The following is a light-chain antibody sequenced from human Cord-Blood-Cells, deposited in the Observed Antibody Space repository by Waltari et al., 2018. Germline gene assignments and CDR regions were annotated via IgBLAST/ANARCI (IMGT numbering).Light chain of an antibody. CDR2: EDS. CDR3: YSTDSSGNHRV. J-gene: IGLJ2*01. V-gene: IGLV3-10*01. Sequence: SYELTQPPSVTVSPGQTARITCSGDALPKKYAFSSQQKSGQAPVLVIYEDSKLPSGIPERFSGSSSGTMATLTISGAQVEDEADYYCYSTDSSGNHRVFGGGTKLTVL. CDR1: ALPKKY.